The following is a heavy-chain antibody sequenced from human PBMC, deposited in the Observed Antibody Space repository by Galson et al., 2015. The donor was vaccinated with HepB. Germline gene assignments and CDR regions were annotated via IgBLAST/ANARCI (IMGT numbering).Heavy chain of an antibody. CDR1: GFTFSNAW. D-gene: IGHD3-10*01. CDR2: IKSKTDGGTT. CDR3: TTAGGVYYGSGSSDY. J-gene: IGHJ4*02. Sequence: SLSLSCAASGFTFSNAWMSWVRQAPGKGLEWVSRIKSKTDGGTTDYAAPVKGRFTISRDDSKNTLYLQMNSLKTEDTAVYYCTTAGGVYYGSGSSDYWGQGTLVTVSS. V-gene: IGHV3-15*01.